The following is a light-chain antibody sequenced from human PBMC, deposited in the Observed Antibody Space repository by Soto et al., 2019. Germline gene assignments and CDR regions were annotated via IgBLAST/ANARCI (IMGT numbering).Light chain of an antibody. Sequence: QSALTQPASVSGSPGQSITISCTGTSSDVGGYNYVSWYQQHPGKAPKLMIYDVSNRPSGVSNRFSGSKSGNTASLTISGLQADDEADYDCSSYTSSSTTVFGGGTKLTVL. CDR2: DVS. J-gene: IGLJ2*01. CDR3: SSYTSSSTTV. V-gene: IGLV2-14*01. CDR1: SSDVGGYNY.